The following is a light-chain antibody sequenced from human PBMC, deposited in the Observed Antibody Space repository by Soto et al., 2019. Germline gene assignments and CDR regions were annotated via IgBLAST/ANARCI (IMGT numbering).Light chain of an antibody. CDR1: ETVATN. Sequence: EVVMTQSPATLSVSPGERATLSCWASETVATNLAWYQQKPGQAPRLLISGASTRAAGISDRFRGSGSGTEFTLTISGLRSEDSAVYYCQQYFEGTPITFGQGTKLEI. CDR2: GAS. J-gene: IGKJ2*01. V-gene: IGKV3-15*01. CDR3: QQYFEGTPIT.